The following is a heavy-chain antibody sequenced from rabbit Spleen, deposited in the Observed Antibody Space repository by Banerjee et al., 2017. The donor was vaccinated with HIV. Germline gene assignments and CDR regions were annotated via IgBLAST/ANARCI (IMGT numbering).Heavy chain of an antibody. V-gene: IGHV1S40*01. CDR1: GFSFSSSDY. CDR3: ARDTGTSFSSYGMDL. CDR2: IAGSSSGFT. J-gene: IGHJ6*01. D-gene: IGHD7-1*01. Sequence: QSLEESGGGLVQPEGSLALTCKASGFSFSSSDYICWVRQAPGKGLEWISCIAGSSSGFTYSATWAKGRFTISKTSTTVTLQMTSPTAADTATYFCARDTGTSFSSYGMDLWGPGTLVTVS.